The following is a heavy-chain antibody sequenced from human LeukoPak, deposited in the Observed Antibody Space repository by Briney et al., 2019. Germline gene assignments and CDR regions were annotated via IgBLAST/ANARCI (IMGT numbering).Heavy chain of an antibody. Sequence: SETLSLTCTVSGGSISSSSYCWGWIRQPPGQGLDGIGSIYYSGSTYSNPSLKSRVTIAVDTSKNQFSLKLSSVTAADTAVYSCARGGSSSWYYFDYWGKGTLVTVSS. CDR2: IYYSGST. CDR1: GGSISSSSYC. J-gene: IGHJ4*02. D-gene: IGHD6-13*01. CDR3: ARGGSSSWYYFDY. V-gene: IGHV4-39*01.